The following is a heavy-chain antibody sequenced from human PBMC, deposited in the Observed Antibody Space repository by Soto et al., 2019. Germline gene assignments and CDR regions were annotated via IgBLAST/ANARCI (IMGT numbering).Heavy chain of an antibody. V-gene: IGHV1-3*01. D-gene: IGHD3-22*01. CDR1: GYTFTSYA. CDR2: INAGNGNT. CDR3: ATEVNYYDSSGYYC. J-gene: IGHJ4*02. Sequence: GASVKVSCTASGYTFTSYAMHWVRQAPGQRLEWMGWINAGNGNTKYSQKFQGRVTMTEDTSTDTAYMELSSLRSEDTAVYYCATEVNYYDSSGYYCWGQGTLVTVSS.